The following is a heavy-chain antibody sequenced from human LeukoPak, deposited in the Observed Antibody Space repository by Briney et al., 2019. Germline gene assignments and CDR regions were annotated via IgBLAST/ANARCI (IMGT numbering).Heavy chain of an antibody. CDR1: GYTFTGYY. J-gene: IGHJ3*02. V-gene: IGHV1-2*02. CDR3: ARDSEEVGNAFDI. Sequence: GASVKVSCKASGYTFTGYYMHWVRQAPGQGLEWMGWINPNSAGTNYAQKFRGRVTMTRDTSISTAYMELSRLRSDDTAVYYCARDSEEVGNAFDIWGQGTMVTVSS. CDR2: INPNSAGT. D-gene: IGHD1-14*01.